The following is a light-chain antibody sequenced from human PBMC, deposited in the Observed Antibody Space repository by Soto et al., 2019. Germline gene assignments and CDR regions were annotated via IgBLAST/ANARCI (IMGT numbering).Light chain of an antibody. V-gene: IGKV3-20*01. CDR2: GAS. CDR1: QSVSNNY. Sequence: EIVLTQSPGTLSLSPVERATLSGMASQSVSNNYLAWYQKKPGQAPRLLIYGASNRATGIPDRFSGSGSATDFTLTISRLEPEDFAVYYCQQYGSSGTFGQGTKVDI. CDR3: QQYGSSGT. J-gene: IGKJ1*01.